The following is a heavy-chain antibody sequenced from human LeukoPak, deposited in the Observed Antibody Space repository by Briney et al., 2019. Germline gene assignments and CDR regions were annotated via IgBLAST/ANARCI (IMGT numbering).Heavy chain of an antibody. J-gene: IGHJ5*01. CDR3: AKDPYDFWSGSLNWFDS. V-gene: IGHV3-30*02. CDR2: IRYDGSNK. D-gene: IGHD3-3*01. CDR1: GFTFSSYG. Sequence: GGSLRLSCAASGFTFSSYGMHWVRQAPGKGLEWVAFIRYDGSNKYYADSAKGRFTFSRDNSKNTLYLQMNSLRAEDTAVYYCAKDPYDFWSGSLNWFDSWGQGTLVTVSS.